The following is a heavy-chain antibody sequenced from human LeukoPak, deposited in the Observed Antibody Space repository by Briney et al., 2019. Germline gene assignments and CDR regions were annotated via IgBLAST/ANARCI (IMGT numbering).Heavy chain of an antibody. V-gene: IGHV4-59*02. CDR1: GDSVSSRG. D-gene: IGHD3-10*01. J-gene: IGHJ4*02. CDR2: VYASG. Sequence: SETLSLTCSVSGDSVSSRGWSWVRQPPGKGLEWIGYVYASGINTGNQNPSLKSRVTISVDTSRNQFPLRLDSVTAADTAVYYCARDNFGSLDFWGQGTLVTVSS. CDR3: ARDNFGSLDF.